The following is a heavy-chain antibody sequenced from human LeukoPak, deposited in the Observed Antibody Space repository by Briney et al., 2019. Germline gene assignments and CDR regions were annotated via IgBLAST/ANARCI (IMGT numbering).Heavy chain of an antibody. CDR2: IGWNSGSI. Sequence: PGGSLRFSCEAPEFTFVVFAMTWVRQAPGKGLGWVSGIGWNSGSIGYADSVKGRFTISRDNAKNSLYLQMNSLRAEDMALYYCAKDEFVASDFTGAFDIWGQGTMVTVSS. J-gene: IGHJ3*02. V-gene: IGHV3-9*03. CDR1: EFTFVVFA. CDR3: AKDEFVASDFTGAFDI. D-gene: IGHD2-8*02.